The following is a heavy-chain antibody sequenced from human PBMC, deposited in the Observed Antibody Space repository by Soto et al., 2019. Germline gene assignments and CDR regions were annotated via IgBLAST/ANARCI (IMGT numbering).Heavy chain of an antibody. CDR1: GLTFSTYG. CDR3: ARQRNGAGDV. V-gene: IGHV3-48*02. Sequence: LVESGGGLVQPGGSLRLSCEASGLTFSTYGFNWGRQAPGKGLEWVSYITSSTTIYYADSVRGRFTTSRDNAKNSLYLQMNSLRDEDTAVYYCARQRNGAGDVWGQGTTVTVSS. CDR2: ITSSTTI. J-gene: IGHJ6*02. D-gene: IGHD1-1*01.